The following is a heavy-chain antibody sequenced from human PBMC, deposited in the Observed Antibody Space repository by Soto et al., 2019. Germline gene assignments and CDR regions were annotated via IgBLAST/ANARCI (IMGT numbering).Heavy chain of an antibody. Sequence: GGSLRLSCAASGFTFTRYSKNWVRQAPGKGLEWVSSISSTTNYIYYGDSMKGRFTISRDNAKNSLYLEMNSLRAEDTAVYYCARESEDLTSNFDYWGQGTMVTVSS. CDR1: GFTFTRYS. J-gene: IGHJ4*02. V-gene: IGHV3-21*06. CDR2: ISSTTNYI. CDR3: ARESEDLTSNFDY.